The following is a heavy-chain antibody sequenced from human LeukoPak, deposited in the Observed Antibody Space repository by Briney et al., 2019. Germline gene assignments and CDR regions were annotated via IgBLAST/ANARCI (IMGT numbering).Heavy chain of an antibody. V-gene: IGHV3-23*01. CDR1: GGTFSSYA. J-gene: IGHJ4*02. CDR3: AKWYDSSGPYFSFLY. Sequence: SCKASGGTFSSYAMSWVRQAPGKGLEWVSAISGSGGSTYYADSVKGRFTISRDNSKNTPYLQMNSLRAEDTAVYYCAKWYDSSGPYFSFLYWGQGTLVTVAS. CDR2: ISGSGGST. D-gene: IGHD3-22*01.